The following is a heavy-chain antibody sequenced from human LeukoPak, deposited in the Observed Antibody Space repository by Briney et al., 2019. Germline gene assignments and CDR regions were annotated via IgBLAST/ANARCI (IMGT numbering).Heavy chain of an antibody. V-gene: IGHV5-10-1*01. J-gene: IGHJ6*02. Sequence: TAGESLKISCKGSGYSFTSYWISWVRQMPGKGLEWMGSIDPSDSYTNYSPSFQGHVTISADKSISTVYLQWSSLKASDTATYYCARPMAGSGGYYYYDMDVWGQGTTVTVSS. CDR2: IDPSDSYT. CDR3: ARPMAGSGGYYYYDMDV. CDR1: GYSFTSYW. D-gene: IGHD2-8*01.